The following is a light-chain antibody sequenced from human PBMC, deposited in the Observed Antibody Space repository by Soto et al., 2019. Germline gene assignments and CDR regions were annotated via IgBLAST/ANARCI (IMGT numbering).Light chain of an antibody. J-gene: IGKJ1*01. CDR2: HAS. V-gene: IGKV3-15*01. Sequence: EIVMTQSPATLSVSPGERVTLSCRASQSVSSDLAWYQQKPGQAPRLLIYHASARATGIPARFSGSGSGTEFTLTISRLEPEDFAVYYCQQFGSSPRTFGQGTKVDIK. CDR3: QQFGSSPRT. CDR1: QSVSSD.